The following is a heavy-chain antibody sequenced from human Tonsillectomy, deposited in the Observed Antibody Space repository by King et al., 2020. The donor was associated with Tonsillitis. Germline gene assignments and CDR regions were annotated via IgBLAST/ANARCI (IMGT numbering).Heavy chain of an antibody. V-gene: IGHV3-64D*06. CDR3: VKGPYGSGSYYNLGSNWFDP. CDR2: IISNGDIT. J-gene: IGHJ5*02. Sequence: VQLVESGGGLVQPGGSLRLSCSASGFTFNNYAMHWVRQAPGKGLDYVSVIISNGDITYYADSVKGRFTISRDNSNNTLYLQMSSLRAEDTAVYYCVKGPYGSGSYYNLGSNWFDPWGQGTLVTVSS. CDR1: GFTFNNYA. D-gene: IGHD3-10*01.